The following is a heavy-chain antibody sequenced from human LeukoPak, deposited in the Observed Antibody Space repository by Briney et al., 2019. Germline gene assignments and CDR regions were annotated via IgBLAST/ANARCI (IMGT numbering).Heavy chain of an antibody. D-gene: IGHD3-16*02. V-gene: IGHV3-20*04. CDR2: INWNGGST. CDR3: ARRRMITFGGVIVPCDAFDI. J-gene: IGHJ3*02. Sequence: PGGSLRLSCAASGFTVSSSYMSWVRQAPGKGLEWVSGINWNGGSTGYADSVKGRFTISRDNAKNSLYLQMNSLRAEDTALYYCARRRMITFGGVIVPCDAFDIWGQGTMVTVSS. CDR1: GFTVSSSY.